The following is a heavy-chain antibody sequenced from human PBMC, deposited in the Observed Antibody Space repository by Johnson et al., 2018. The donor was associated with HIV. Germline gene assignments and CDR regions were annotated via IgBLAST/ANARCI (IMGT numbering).Heavy chain of an antibody. V-gene: IGHV3-23*04. CDR1: GFTFSDYY. CDR3: ARGRKDIEAADGLDNDAFDM. CDR2: ISGSGGST. J-gene: IGHJ3*02. Sequence: VQLVESGGGLVQPGGSLRLSCAASGFTFSDYYMSWIRQAPGKGLEWVSGISGSGGSTYYADSVKGRFTISRDNSKNTLYLQMDSLRLEDAALYYCARGRKDIEAADGLDNDAFDMWGQGTLVTVSS. D-gene: IGHD6-13*01.